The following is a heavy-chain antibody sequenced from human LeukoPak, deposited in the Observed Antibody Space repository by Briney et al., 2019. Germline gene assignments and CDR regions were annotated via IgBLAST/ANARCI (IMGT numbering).Heavy chain of an antibody. Sequence: GRSLRLSCAASGFTFSSYGMHWVRQAPGKGLEWVAVIWYDGSNKYYADSVKGRFTISRDNSKNTLYLQMNSLRAEDTAVYYCARDQNSGYSSGWYLQPTYYFDYWGQGTLVTVSS. CDR3: ARDQNSGYSSGWYLQPTYYFDY. V-gene: IGHV3-33*01. J-gene: IGHJ4*02. CDR1: GFTFSSYG. D-gene: IGHD6-19*01. CDR2: IWYDGSNK.